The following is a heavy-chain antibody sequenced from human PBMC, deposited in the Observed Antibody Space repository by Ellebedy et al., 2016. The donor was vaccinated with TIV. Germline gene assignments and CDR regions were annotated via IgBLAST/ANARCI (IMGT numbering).Heavy chain of an antibody. V-gene: IGHV1-69*13. D-gene: IGHD3-16*02. J-gene: IGHJ4*02. Sequence: AASVKVSCKASGGTFSSYAISWVRQAPGQGLEWMGGIIPIFGTANYAQKFQGRVTITADESTSTAYMELSSLRSEATAVYYRAGSGYYDYVWGSYRHFDYWGQGTLVTVSS. CDR3: AGSGYYDYVWGSYRHFDY. CDR1: GGTFSSYA. CDR2: IIPIFGTA.